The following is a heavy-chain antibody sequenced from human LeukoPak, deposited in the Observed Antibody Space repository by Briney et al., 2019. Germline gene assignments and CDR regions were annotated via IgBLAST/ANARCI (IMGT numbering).Heavy chain of an antibody. D-gene: IGHD6-19*01. J-gene: IGHJ4*02. V-gene: IGHV4-59*11. CDR3: ARYTTVAAFDY. CDR2: NYYSGTT. Sequence: SETLSLTCTVSGGSISNHYWSWIRQPPGKALEWIGYNYYSGTTNSNPSLKSRVTISVDKAKNQFSLNLSSVTPADTAVYYCARYTTVAAFDYWGQGTLVIVSS. CDR1: GGSISNHY.